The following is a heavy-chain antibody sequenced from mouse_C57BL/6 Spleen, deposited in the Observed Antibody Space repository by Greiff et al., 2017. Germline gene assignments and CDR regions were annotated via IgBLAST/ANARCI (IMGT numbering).Heavy chain of an antibody. CDR2: IYPGSGST. CDR1: GYTFTSYW. CDR3: ARSLITTVVAPFAY. V-gene: IGHV1-55*01. Sequence: QVQLQQPGAELVKPGASVKMSCKASGYTFTSYWITWVKQRPGQGLEWIGEIYPGSGSTNYNEKFKSKATLTVDTSSSTAYMQLSSLTSEDSAVYYWARSLITTVVAPFAYWGQGTLVTVSA. J-gene: IGHJ3*01. D-gene: IGHD1-1*01.